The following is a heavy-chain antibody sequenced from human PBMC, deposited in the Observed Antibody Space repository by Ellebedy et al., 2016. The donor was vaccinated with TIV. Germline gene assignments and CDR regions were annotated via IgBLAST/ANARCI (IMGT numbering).Heavy chain of an antibody. CDR1: GYAFDRYI. J-gene: IGHJ4*02. V-gene: IGHV1-18*01. CDR3: ARDMVQGMVARYLWFDF. Sequence: AASVKVSCKASGYAFDRYIMSWVRQAPGQGLAGMGWISAYTGDTHYALKFRARLTMTSDTSTRTAYMELRSLTSDDTAVYYCARDMVQGMVARYLWFDFWGQGTLVTVSS. CDR2: ISAYTGDT. D-gene: IGHD3-10*01.